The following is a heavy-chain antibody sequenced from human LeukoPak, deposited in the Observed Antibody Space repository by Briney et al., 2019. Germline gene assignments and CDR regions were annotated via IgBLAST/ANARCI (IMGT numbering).Heavy chain of an antibody. CDR1: GFTFSDYY. D-gene: IGHD6-19*01. CDR3: AREALSGWYEWFDP. V-gene: IGHV3-11*01. J-gene: IGHJ5*02. Sequence: GGSLRLSCAASGFTFSDYYMRWIRQAPGKGLEWVLYISSSGSTIYYADSVKGRFTISRDNAKNSLYLQMNSLRAEDTAVYYCAREALSGWYEWFDPWGQGTLVTVSS. CDR2: ISSSGSTI.